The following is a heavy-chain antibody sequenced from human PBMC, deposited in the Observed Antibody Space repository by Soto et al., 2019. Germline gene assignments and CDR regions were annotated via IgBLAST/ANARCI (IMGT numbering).Heavy chain of an antibody. CDR1: GYSFTDYH. CDR3: ARGDSTDCSNGVCSFFYNHDMDV. CDR2: INPKSGGT. V-gene: IGHV1-2*04. Sequence: ASVKVSCKASGYSFTDYHIHWVRQAPGQGLEWLGRINPKSGGTSTAQKFQGWVTMTTDTSINTASMELTRLTSDDTAIYYCARGDSTDCSNGVCSFFYNHDMDVWGQ. D-gene: IGHD2-8*01. J-gene: IGHJ6*02.